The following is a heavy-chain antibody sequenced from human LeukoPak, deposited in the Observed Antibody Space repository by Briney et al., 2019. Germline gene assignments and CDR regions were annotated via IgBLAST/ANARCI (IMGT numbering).Heavy chain of an antibody. J-gene: IGHJ4*02. CDR1: EYSFATYW. V-gene: IGHV5-51*01. Sequence: GESLKISCQGSEYSFATYWIAWLRQMPGKGLEWMGIIYPSDSDTRYSPSFQGQVTISADKSIKTAYLQWSSLKASDTAMYYCARPLQGIVGAAGFDYWGQGTLVTVSS. D-gene: IGHD1-26*01. CDR2: IYPSDSDT. CDR3: ARPLQGIVGAAGFDY.